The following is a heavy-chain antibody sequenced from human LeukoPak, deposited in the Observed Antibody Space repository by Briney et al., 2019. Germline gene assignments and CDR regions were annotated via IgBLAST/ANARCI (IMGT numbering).Heavy chain of an antibody. V-gene: IGHV4-34*01. CDR3: ATGGSSYPGYFDY. Sequence: PSETLSLTCAVYGGSFSGYYWSWLRQPPGKGLEWIGEINHSGSTNYNPSLTSRVTISVDTSKNQFSLKLSSVTAADTAVYYCATGGSSYPGYFDYWGQGTLVTVSS. CDR2: INHSGST. CDR1: GGSFSGYY. J-gene: IGHJ4*02. D-gene: IGHD2-15*01.